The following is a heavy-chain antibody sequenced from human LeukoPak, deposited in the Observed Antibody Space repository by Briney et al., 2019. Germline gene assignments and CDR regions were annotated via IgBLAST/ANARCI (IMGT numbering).Heavy chain of an antibody. Sequence: QASETLSLTCTVSGDSFSTYYWSWIRQPAGKGLEWIGHIYTSGTTNYNPSLKSRVTMSIDTSKNQFSLKLSSITAADTAVYYCARDAKYYYGSRTYFFFEYWGQGTLLTVSS. CDR3: ARDAKYYYGSRTYFFFEY. V-gene: IGHV4-4*07. CDR2: IYTSGTT. J-gene: IGHJ4*02. D-gene: IGHD3-10*01. CDR1: GDSFSTYY.